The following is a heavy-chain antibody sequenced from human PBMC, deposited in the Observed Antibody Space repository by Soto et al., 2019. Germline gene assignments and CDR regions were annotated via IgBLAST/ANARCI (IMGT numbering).Heavy chain of an antibody. V-gene: IGHV3-33*01. Sequence: GGSMILSCGASGFPFSSYGMHWVRQAPGKGLEWVAVIWYDGSNKYYADSVKGRFTISRDNSKNTLYLQMNSLRAEDTAVYYCARDDVYYDSSGYVDYWGQGTLVTVSS. CDR1: GFPFSSYG. CDR2: IWYDGSNK. J-gene: IGHJ4*02. CDR3: ARDDVYYDSSGYVDY. D-gene: IGHD3-22*01.